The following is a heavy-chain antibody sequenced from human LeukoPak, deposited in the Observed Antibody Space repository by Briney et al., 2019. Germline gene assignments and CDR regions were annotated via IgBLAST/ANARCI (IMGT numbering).Heavy chain of an antibody. CDR2: IYTSGST. J-gene: IGHJ4*02. CDR1: GGSISSGSYY. D-gene: IGHD3-3*01. V-gene: IGHV4-61*02. Sequence: PSETLSLTCTVSGGSISSGSYYWSWIRQPAGKGLEWIGRIYTSGSTNYNPSLKSRVTISVDTSKNQLSLKLSSVTAADTAVYYCARGSTWSGYYRYYFDYWGQGTLVTVSS. CDR3: ARGSTWSGYYRYYFDY.